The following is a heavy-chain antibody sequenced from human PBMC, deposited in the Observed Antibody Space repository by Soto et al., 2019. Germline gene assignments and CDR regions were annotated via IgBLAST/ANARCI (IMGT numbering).Heavy chain of an antibody. Sequence: PVGSVRLSCAASGFTFSTYTLNWVRQAPGKGLEWVSSISTSGDSTYYEDSLRGRFTISRDNARASLYLQMDSLRVEDTAMYYCTRDGEPLWGQGTMVTVSS. D-gene: IGHD3-3*01. V-gene: IGHV3-21*01. CDR3: TRDGEPL. CDR1: GFTFSTYT. J-gene: IGHJ3*01. CDR2: ISTSGDST.